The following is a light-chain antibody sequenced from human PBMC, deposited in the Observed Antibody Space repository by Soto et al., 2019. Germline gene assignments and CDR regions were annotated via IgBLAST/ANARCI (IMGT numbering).Light chain of an antibody. Sequence: DIQMTQSPSSLSTSVGDRVTITCQASQAIGFYLAWNQQKPGKVPKLLIYAASTLQSGVPSRFSGSGSGTDFTLSINSLQPEDVATYYCQKYSGAPPTFGQGTKVEIK. CDR2: AAS. CDR1: QAIGFY. V-gene: IGKV1-27*01. J-gene: IGKJ1*01. CDR3: QKYSGAPPT.